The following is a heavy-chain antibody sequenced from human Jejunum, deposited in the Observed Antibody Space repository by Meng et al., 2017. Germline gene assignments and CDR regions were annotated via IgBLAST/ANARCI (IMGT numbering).Heavy chain of an antibody. J-gene: IGHJ3*02. CDR1: GFTFRSHA. V-gene: IGHV3-30*04. Sequence: SLKISCAASGFTFRSHAMHWVRQAPGKGLEWMALISYDGDNKYYADSVKGRFTISRDNSENTLYLQMNSLGAEDTAVYYCARDMVPGYSSGWYFEALDIWGQG. CDR3: ARDMVPGYSSGWYFEALDI. CDR2: ISYDGDNK. D-gene: IGHD6-13*01.